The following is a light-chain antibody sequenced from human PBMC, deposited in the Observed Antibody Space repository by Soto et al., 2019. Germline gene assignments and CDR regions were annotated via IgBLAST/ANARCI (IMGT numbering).Light chain of an antibody. V-gene: IGKV1-5*01. CDR3: QQYNSYSGT. CDR1: QSISSW. J-gene: IGKJ1*01. CDR2: DAS. Sequence: DIQMTQSPSTLSASVGDRVTITSRASQSISSWLAWYQNKQGKAPKLMIYDASSLESGVPSRFGGSGSGTECTLTISSLQTDDVATYYCQQYNSYSGTLGQGTKVDIK.